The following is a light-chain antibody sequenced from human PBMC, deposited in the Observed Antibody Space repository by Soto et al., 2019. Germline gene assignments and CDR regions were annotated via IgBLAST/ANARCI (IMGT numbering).Light chain of an antibody. Sequence: QSVLTQPPSASGTPGQRVAVSCSGSSSNIGANTVNWYQQLPGAAPKLLIYSHSQRPSGVPDRFSGSKSGTSASLAISGLQSDDEADYYCAAWDDRLNGNVYGTGTNVTVL. CDR3: AAWDDRLNGNV. CDR1: SSNIGANT. CDR2: SHS. V-gene: IGLV1-44*01. J-gene: IGLJ1*01.